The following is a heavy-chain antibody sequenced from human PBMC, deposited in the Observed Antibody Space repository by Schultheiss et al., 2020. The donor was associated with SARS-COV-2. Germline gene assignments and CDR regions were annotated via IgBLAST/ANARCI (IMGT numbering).Heavy chain of an antibody. CDR3: ARVSGSQGY. V-gene: IGHV3-23*01. D-gene: IGHD1-26*01. CDR2: ISGSGGST. Sequence: GESLKISCAASGFTFSSYAMSWVRQAPGKGLEWVSAISGSGGSTYYADSVKGRFTISRDNSKNTLYLQMNSLRAEDTAVYYCARVSGSQGYWGQGTLVTVSS. J-gene: IGHJ4*02. CDR1: GFTFSSYA.